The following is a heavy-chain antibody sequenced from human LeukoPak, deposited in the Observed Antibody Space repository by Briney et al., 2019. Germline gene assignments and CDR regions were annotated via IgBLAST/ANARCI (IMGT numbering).Heavy chain of an antibody. CDR2: ISSSSSHI. CDR1: GFTFSSYS. J-gene: IGHJ4*02. CDR3: AREGYYDSSGYPTVGPFDY. D-gene: IGHD3-22*01. Sequence: PGGSLRLSCAASGFTFSSYSMNCVRHAPGKGLEWVSSISSSSSHIFHADSVKGRFTISRDNAKNSLYLQMNSLGAEDTAVYYCAREGYYDSSGYPTVGPFDYWGQGTLVSVSS. V-gene: IGHV3-21*01.